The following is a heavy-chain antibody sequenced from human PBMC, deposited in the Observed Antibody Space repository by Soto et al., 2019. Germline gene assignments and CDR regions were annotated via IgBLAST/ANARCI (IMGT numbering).Heavy chain of an antibody. Sequence: GASVKVSCKASGYRFTTYAMHWVRQAPGQRLEWMGRINVGSGNTKYSQNFQGRVTITTDTSASSVYMELSSLRYEDTAVYYCARGAGYCTSTTCSHWFDPWGQGTLVTVSS. CDR1: GYRFTTYA. J-gene: IGHJ5*02. V-gene: IGHV1-3*01. CDR3: ARGAGYCTSTTCSHWFDP. D-gene: IGHD2-2*01. CDR2: INVGSGNT.